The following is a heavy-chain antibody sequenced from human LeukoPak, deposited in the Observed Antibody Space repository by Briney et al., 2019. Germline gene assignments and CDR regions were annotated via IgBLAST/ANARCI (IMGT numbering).Heavy chain of an antibody. CDR1: GGSFSGYY. Sequence: SETLSLTCAVYGGSFSGYYWSWIRQPPGKGLEWIGEINHSGSTNYNPSLKSRVTISVDASKNQFSLKLSSVTAADTAVYYCARGEWLRSWFGYWGQGTLVTVSS. CDR2: INHSGST. D-gene: IGHD5-12*01. V-gene: IGHV4-34*01. J-gene: IGHJ4*02. CDR3: ARGEWLRSWFGY.